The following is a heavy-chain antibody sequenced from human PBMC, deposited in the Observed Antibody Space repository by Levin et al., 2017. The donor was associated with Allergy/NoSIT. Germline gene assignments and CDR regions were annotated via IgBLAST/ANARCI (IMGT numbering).Heavy chain of an antibody. D-gene: IGHD3-10*01. CDR2: INFGGNT. V-gene: IGHV4-39*01. CDR3: ARRSGRHDFFFDS. Sequence: SSQTLSLTCTVSGGSITSNAHYWGWIRQPPGKGLEWIGNINFGGNTYYSPSLRSRVTISVDTSRDQFSLRLSPVTAADTAIYYCARRSGRHDFFFDSWGQGNLVTVAS. J-gene: IGHJ4*02. CDR1: GGSITSNAHY.